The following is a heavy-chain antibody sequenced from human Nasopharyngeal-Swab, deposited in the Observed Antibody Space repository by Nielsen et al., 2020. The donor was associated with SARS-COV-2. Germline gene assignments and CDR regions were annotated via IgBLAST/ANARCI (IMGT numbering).Heavy chain of an antibody. CDR1: GGSISSGGYY. J-gene: IGHJ4*02. Sequence: SETLSLTCTVSGGSISSGGYYWSWIRQRPGKGLEWIGYIYYSGSTYYNPSLKSRVTISVDTSKNQFSLKLSSVTAADTAVYYCAGVLFTYFDYWCQGTLVTVSS. CDR2: IYYSGST. V-gene: IGHV4-31*03. CDR3: AGVLFTYFDY. D-gene: IGHD2/OR15-2a*01.